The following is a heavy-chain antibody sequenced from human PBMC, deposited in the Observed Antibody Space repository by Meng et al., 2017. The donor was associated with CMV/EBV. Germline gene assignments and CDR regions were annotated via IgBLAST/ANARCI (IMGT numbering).Heavy chain of an antibody. CDR2: IYYSGST. CDR1: CGSISSSCYC. CDR3: ASLAGDY. J-gene: IGHJ4*02. D-gene: IGHD3-10*01. V-gene: IGHV4-39*07. Sequence: QLNEQGWGPGLGKPSEPRPLSCSVSCGSISSSCYCWGWIRQPPGKGLEWIGSIYYSGSTYYNPSLKSRVTISVDTSKNQFSLKLSSVTAADTAVYYCASLAGDYWGQGTLVTVSS.